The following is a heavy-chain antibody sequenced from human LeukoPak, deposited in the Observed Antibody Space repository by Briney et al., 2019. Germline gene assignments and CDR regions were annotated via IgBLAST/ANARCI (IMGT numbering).Heavy chain of an antibody. J-gene: IGHJ5*02. CDR3: ARGADGVSSNSRGWFDP. CDR2: ISTSSSYI. V-gene: IGHV3-21*01. Sequence: GGSLRLSCTASGFTFSSYSMNWVRQAPGKGLEWVSSISTSSSYIYYADSMKGRFTISRDNARNSLYLQMNTLRAEDTAVYSCARGADGVSSNSRGWFDPWGQGTLVTVSS. CDR1: GFTFSSYS. D-gene: IGHD2-15*01.